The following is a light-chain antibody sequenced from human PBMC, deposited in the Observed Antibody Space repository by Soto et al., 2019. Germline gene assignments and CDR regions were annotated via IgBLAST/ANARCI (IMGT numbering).Light chain of an antibody. V-gene: IGKV3-20*01. CDR1: QSVSSSY. J-gene: IGKJ1*01. CDR2: GAS. CDR3: QQYGSSPQT. Sequence: EIVLTQSPGTLSLSPGERATLSCRASQSVSSSYLAWYQQKPGQAPRPLIYGASSRATGIPDRFSGSGSGTDFTLTISRLEPEDFAVYYCQQYGSSPQTFGKGTKVDIK.